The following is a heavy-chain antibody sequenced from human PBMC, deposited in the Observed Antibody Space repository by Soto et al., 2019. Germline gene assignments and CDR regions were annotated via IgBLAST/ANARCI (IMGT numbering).Heavy chain of an antibody. Sequence: EVQLVESGGGLVKPGGSLRLSCAASGFTFSSYSMNWVRQAPGKGLEWVSSISSSSSYIYYADSVKARFTISRDNAKNSLYLQMNSLRAEDTAVYYCARDIVDSSRYSMTFDYWGQGTLVTVSP. CDR1: GFTFSSYS. J-gene: IGHJ4*02. CDR2: ISSSSSYI. CDR3: ARDIVDSSRYSMTFDY. V-gene: IGHV3-21*01. D-gene: IGHD3-22*01.